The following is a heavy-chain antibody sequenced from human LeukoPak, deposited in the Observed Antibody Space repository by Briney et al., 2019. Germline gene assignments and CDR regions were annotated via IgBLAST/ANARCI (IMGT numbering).Heavy chain of an antibody. J-gene: IGHJ4*02. Sequence: PSETLSLTCAVYGGSFSGYYWSWIRKPPGKGLEWIGEINHSGSTNYNPSLKSRVTISVDTSKNQFSLKLTSVTPADTAVYYCARTAKYYYGSETYYFFDYWGQGTLVTVSS. CDR2: INHSGST. CDR3: ARTAKYYYGSETYYFFDY. V-gene: IGHV4-34*01. D-gene: IGHD3-10*01. CDR1: GGSFSGYY.